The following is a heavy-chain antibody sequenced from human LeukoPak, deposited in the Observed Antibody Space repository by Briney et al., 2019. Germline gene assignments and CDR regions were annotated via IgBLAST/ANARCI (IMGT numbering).Heavy chain of an antibody. D-gene: IGHD2-15*01. CDR1: GGSISSSSYY. J-gene: IGHJ4*02. CDR2: IYYSGST. CDR3: ASGRYCSGGSCSYENYFDY. V-gene: IGHV4-39*07. Sequence: SETLSLTCTVSGGSISSSSYYWGWSRQPPGKGLEWIGCIYYSGSTYYNPSLKSRVTISVDTSKNQFSLKLSSVTAADTAVYYCASGRYCSGGSCSYENYFDYWGQGTLVTVSS.